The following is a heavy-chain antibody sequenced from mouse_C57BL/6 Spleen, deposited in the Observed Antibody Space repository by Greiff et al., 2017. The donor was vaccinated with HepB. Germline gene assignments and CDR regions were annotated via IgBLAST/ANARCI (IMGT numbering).Heavy chain of an antibody. CDR2: LWSGGST. Sequence: QVQLQQSGPGLVQPSQSLSITCTVSGFSLTSYGVHWVRQSPGKGLEWLGVLWSGGSTDYNAAFISRLSISKDNSKSQVFFKMNSLQADDTAIYYCARNPPYYYGSSDYFDYWGQGTTLTVSS. J-gene: IGHJ2*01. CDR1: GFSLTSYG. V-gene: IGHV2-2*01. D-gene: IGHD1-1*01. CDR3: ARNPPYYYGSSDYFDY.